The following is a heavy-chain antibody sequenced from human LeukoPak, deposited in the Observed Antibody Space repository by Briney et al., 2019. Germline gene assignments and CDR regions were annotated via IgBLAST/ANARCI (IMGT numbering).Heavy chain of an antibody. CDR2: ISDGGDNI. V-gene: IGHV3-23*01. CDR1: GFTFSSYA. D-gene: IGHD5-18*01. Sequence: GGSLRLSCAASGFTFSSYAMSWVRQAPGRGLEWVAAISDGGDNIWYAGSVKGRFTISRDDSKNMLYLQMNSLRGEDTAVYYCARDRGYGIDYWGQGTLVTVSS. J-gene: IGHJ4*02. CDR3: ARDRGYGIDY.